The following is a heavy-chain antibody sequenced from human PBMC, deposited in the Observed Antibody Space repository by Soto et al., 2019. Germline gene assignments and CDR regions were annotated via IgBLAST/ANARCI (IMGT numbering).Heavy chain of an antibody. CDR3: ARHIYDILTGYYHSPSWFDP. CDR2: IYYSGST. J-gene: IGHJ5*02. V-gene: IGHV4-39*01. CDR1: GGSISSSSYY. D-gene: IGHD3-9*01. Sequence: LSLTCTVSGGSISSSSYYWGWIRQPPGKGLEWIGSIYYSGSTYYNPSLESRVTISVDTSKNQFSLKLSSVTAADTAVYYCARHIYDILTGYYHSPSWFDPWGQGTLVTVSS.